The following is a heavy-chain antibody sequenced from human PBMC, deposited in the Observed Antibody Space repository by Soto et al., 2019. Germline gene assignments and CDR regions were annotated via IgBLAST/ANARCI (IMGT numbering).Heavy chain of an antibody. CDR2: ISGSGGST. Sequence: PGGSLRLSCAASGFTFSSYAMSWVRQAPGKGLEWVSAISGSGGSTYYADSVKGRFTISRDNSKNTLYLQMNSLRAEDTAVYYCAKDPYRSSWNDYYYYYGMDVWGQGTTVTVSS. J-gene: IGHJ6*02. V-gene: IGHV3-23*01. D-gene: IGHD6-13*01. CDR1: GFTFSSYA. CDR3: AKDPYRSSWNDYYYYYGMDV.